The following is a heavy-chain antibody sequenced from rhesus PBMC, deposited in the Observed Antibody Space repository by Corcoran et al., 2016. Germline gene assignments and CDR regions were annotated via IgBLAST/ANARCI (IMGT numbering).Heavy chain of an antibody. CDR2: IGGNSGST. V-gene: IGHV4-127*01. CDR3: ARTLSLDY. CDR1: GYSISSGYG. J-gene: IGHJ4*01. Sequence: QVQLQESGPGVVKPSETLSLTCAVSGYSISSGYGWSWIRQPQGKGLEWIGYIGGNSGSTNYNPSLKSRVTISKDTSKNQFSLKLSSVTAADTAVYYCARTLSLDYWGQGVLVTVSS.